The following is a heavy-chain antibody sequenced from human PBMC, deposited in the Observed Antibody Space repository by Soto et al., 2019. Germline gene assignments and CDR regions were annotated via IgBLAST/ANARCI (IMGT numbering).Heavy chain of an antibody. CDR3: APTRYDYGDDAVGY. J-gene: IGHJ4*01. D-gene: IGHD4-17*01. V-gene: IGHV3-23*01. CDR1: GFTFNKYA. Sequence: EVQLLEYGGGLVQWGESLRLSCVASGFTFNKYAMTWVRQAPGKGLEWVSSISGSSSTTYYADSVKGRFTISRDNSKNTVYLHMNTLSTEDTAVYYCAPTRYDYGDDAVGYWGQGTLVTVSS. CDR2: ISGSSSTT.